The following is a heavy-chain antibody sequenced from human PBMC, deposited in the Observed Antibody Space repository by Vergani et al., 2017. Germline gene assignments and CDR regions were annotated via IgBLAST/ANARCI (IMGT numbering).Heavy chain of an antibody. V-gene: IGHV7-4-1*02. D-gene: IGHD5-24*01. CDR2: INTNTGHP. CDR3: ARGCEMATITGFDA. Sequence: EYLVQSGSELKKPGASVKVSCKASQYTFTNYAINWVRQAPGQGLEWMGWINTNTGHPTYAQGFTGRFVFSSDTSVSTTYLQISSLKAEDSAVYYCARGCEMATITGFDAWGQGTLVTVSS. CDR1: QYTFTNYA. J-gene: IGHJ5*02.